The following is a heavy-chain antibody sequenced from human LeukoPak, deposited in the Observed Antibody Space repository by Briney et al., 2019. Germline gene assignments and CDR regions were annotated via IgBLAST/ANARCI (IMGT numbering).Heavy chain of an antibody. J-gene: IGHJ4*02. Sequence: SVKVSCKASGGTFSSYAISWVRQAPGQGLEWMGGIIPIFGTANYAQKFQGRVTMTRDTSTNTVYMELSSLRSEDTAVYYCARDREWLNNYYGSGSYDSPYYWGQGTLVTVSS. CDR1: GGTFSSYA. V-gene: IGHV1-69*05. CDR2: IIPIFGTA. CDR3: ARDREWLNNYYGSGSYDSPYY. D-gene: IGHD3-10*01.